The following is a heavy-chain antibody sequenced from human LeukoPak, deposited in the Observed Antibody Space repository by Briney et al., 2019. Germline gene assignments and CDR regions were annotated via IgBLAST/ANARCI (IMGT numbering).Heavy chain of an antibody. CDR1: GFSLSTSGMR. CDR3: ARNEYSYGLDY. Sequence: SGPTLVNPTQTLALTCIFSGFSLSTSGMRVRWIPQPPGKALEWLARIDWDDDKFYSTSLKTRLTISKDTSKNQVVLTMTNMDPVDTATYYCARNEYSYGLDYWGQGTLVTVSS. V-gene: IGHV2-70*04. D-gene: IGHD5-18*01. J-gene: IGHJ4*02. CDR2: IDWDDDK.